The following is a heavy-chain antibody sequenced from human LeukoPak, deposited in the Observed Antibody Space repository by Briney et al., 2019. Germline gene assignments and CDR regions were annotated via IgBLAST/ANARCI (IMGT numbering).Heavy chain of an antibody. CDR2: ISYDGSNK. Sequence: GGSLRLSCAASGFTFSSYGMHWVRQAPGKGLESVAVISYDGSNKYYADSVKGRFTISRDNCKNTLYLQMNGLRAEDTAVYYCAKDNQVAGTFDYWGQGTLVTVSS. CDR3: AKDNQVAGTFDY. D-gene: IGHD6-19*01. J-gene: IGHJ4*02. CDR1: GFTFSSYG. V-gene: IGHV3-30*18.